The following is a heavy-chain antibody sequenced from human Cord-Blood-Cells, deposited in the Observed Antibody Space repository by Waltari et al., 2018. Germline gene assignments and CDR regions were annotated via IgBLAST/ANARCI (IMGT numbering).Heavy chain of an antibody. D-gene: IGHD6-13*01. Sequence: QVQLVQSGAEVKKPGASVKVSSQASGYTSTAHNMHWVRTAPGQGLEWMGWNNPNSGGTNYAQKFQGRVTMTRDTSISTAYMELSRLRSDDTAVYYCARDRYSSWYYFDYWGQGTLVTVSS. CDR2: NNPNSGGT. J-gene: IGHJ4*02. CDR3: ARDRYSSWYYFDY. CDR1: GYTSTAHN. V-gene: IGHV1-2*02.